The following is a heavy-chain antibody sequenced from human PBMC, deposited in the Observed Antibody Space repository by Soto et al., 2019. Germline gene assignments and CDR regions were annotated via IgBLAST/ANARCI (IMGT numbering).Heavy chain of an antibody. CDR1: GFTFSSYS. V-gene: IGHV3-48*02. J-gene: IGHJ4*02. D-gene: IGHD4-4*01. Sequence: EVQLVESGGGLVQPGGSLRLSCAASGFTFSSYSMNWVRQAPGKGLEWVSYISSSSSTIYYADSVKGRFTISRDNAKNSLDLQMNSLRDEDTAVYYCAGVGVTTDFDYWGQGTLVTVSS. CDR3: AGVGVTTDFDY. CDR2: ISSSSSTI.